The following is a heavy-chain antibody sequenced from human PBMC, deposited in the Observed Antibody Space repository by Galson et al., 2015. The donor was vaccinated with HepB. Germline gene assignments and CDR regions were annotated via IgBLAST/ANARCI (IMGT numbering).Heavy chain of an antibody. J-gene: IGHJ5*02. CDR2: ISDNGSNK. CDR1: RFNFRSFG. Sequence: SLRLSCAASRFNFRSFGMHWVRQAPGKGLEWVAVISDNGSNKYYADSVKGRFTISRDNSKNTLYLQMNSLRPEDTAVYYCAKPGGGFRGLPFFDWFDPWGRGTLVTVSS. D-gene: IGHD3-10*01. V-gene: IGHV3-30*18. CDR3: AKPGGGFRGLPFFDWFDP.